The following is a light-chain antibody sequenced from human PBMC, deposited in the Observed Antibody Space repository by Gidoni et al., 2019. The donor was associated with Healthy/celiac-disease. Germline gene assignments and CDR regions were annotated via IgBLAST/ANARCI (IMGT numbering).Light chain of an antibody. J-gene: IGLJ2*01. V-gene: IGLV3-21*02. CDR3: QVWDSSSDHYVV. CDR1: NIGSKS. Sequence: SYVLTQPPPVQVAPGQTARITCGGNNIGSKSGHWFQQKPGQAPVLVVYDDSDRPSGIPERFSGSNSGNTATLTISRVEAGDEADYYYQVWDSSSDHYVVFGGGTKLTVL. CDR2: DDS.